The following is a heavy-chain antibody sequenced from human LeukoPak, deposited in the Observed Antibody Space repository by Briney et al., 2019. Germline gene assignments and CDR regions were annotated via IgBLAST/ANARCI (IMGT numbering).Heavy chain of an antibody. V-gene: IGHV1-8*03. CDR2: MSPNSGNT. J-gene: IGHJ5*02. CDR1: GYTFTSYD. D-gene: IGHD3-10*01. CDR3: ARGLVMGRAGPLGRGWFDP. Sequence: ASVKVSCKASGYTFTSYDINWVRQATGQGLEWMGWMSPNSGNTGYAQKFQGRVTITRNTSISTAYMELSSLRSEDTAVYYRARGLVMGRAGPLGRGWFDPWGQGTLVTVSS.